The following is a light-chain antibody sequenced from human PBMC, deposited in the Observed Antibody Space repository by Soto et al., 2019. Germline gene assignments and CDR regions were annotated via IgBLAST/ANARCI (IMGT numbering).Light chain of an antibody. Sequence: QSVLTQPPSVSGAPGQRVTISCTGSRSNIGAGYDVHWYQQLPGTAPKLLIYGNSNRPSGVPDRFSGSKSGTSASLAITGLQAEDEADYYCQSYDSSRRRVFGTGTKLTVL. CDR2: GNS. CDR3: QSYDSSRRRV. CDR1: RSNIGAGYD. V-gene: IGLV1-40*01. J-gene: IGLJ1*01.